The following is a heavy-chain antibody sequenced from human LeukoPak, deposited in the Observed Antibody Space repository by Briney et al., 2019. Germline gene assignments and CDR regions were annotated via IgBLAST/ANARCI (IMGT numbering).Heavy chain of an antibody. CDR2: ISGSGGST. Sequence: GSLRLSCAASGFTFSSYAMSWVRQAPGKGLEWVSAISGSGGSTYYADSVKGRFTISRDNSKNTLYLQMNSLRAEDTAVYYCAKDLPGYLSRVDTANGYWGQGTLVTVSS. CDR1: GFTFSSYA. D-gene: IGHD5-18*01. V-gene: IGHV3-23*01. J-gene: IGHJ4*02. CDR3: AKDLPGYLSRVDTANGY.